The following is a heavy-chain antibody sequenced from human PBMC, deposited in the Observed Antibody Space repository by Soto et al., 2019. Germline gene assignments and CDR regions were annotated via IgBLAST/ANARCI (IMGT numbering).Heavy chain of an antibody. CDR1: GGSVTNSSYY. Sequence: KPTETLSLTCTVSGGSVTNSSYYWGWIRQSPGKGLEWIGSVYYRGRSYSKSSVKSRVTISVDTSKNWFSLSLNSVTASDTAVYFCVSQRTTVPTQAYFDYWGPGVLVTVSS. J-gene: IGHJ4*02. CDR3: VSQRTTVPTQAYFDY. D-gene: IGHD4-17*01. CDR2: VYYRGRS. V-gene: IGHV4-39*01.